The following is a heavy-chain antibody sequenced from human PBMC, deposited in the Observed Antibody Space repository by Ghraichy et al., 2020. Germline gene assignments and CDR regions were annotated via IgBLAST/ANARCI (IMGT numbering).Heavy chain of an antibody. Sequence: ETLSLTCAASGFTFSSHAMSWVRQAPGKGLEWVAATIGRGASTYYADSVKGRFTISRDNSKNTLYLQMNSLRAEDTAVYYCAKESCRGGGCYYAYFDYWGQGTLVTVSS. D-gene: IGHD2-15*01. V-gene: IGHV3-23*01. CDR2: TIGRGAST. CDR3: AKESCRGGGCYYAYFDY. J-gene: IGHJ4*02. CDR1: GFTFSSHA.